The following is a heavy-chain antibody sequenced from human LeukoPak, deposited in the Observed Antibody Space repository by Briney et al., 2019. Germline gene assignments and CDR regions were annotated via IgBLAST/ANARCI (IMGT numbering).Heavy chain of an antibody. V-gene: IGHV4-39*07. D-gene: IGHD5-12*01. J-gene: IGHJ4*02. Sequence: PSETLSLTCTVSGGSISSSSYYWGWIRQPPGKGLEWIGEINHSGSTNYNPSLKSRVTISVDTSKNQFSLKLSFVTAADTAAYYCARGSRVATTRDFDYWGQGTLVTVSS. CDR3: ARGSRVATTRDFDY. CDR1: GGSISSSSYY. CDR2: INHSGST.